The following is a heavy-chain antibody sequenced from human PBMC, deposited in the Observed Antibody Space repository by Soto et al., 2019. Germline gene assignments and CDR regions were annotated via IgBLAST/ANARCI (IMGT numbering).Heavy chain of an antibody. D-gene: IGHD2-15*01. V-gene: IGHV3-23*01. Sequence: EVQLLESGGGLVQPGESLRLSCAFSGFIFGNYMMTWVRQAPGKGLEWVSTIRDGGESTYYADSVKGRFTISRDNSKNTLYIQMYSLGVEDTAVYYCAPHVHCSGGSCHYDAFVIRAQGTMVTVSS. CDR1: GFIFGNYM. CDR2: IRDGGEST. CDR3: APHVHCSGGSCHYDAFVI. J-gene: IGHJ3*02.